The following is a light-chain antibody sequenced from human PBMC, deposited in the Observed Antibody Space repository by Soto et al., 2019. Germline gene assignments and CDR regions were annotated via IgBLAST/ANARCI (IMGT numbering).Light chain of an antibody. V-gene: IGKV3-20*01. J-gene: IGKJ1*01. CDR2: DSS. Sequence: EIVLTQSPATLSLSPGERATLSCSASHTLTPNLLPSYQQKPGQPPRLLIYDSSTRATGFPDRFSGSGSGTDFTLTIIRLEPEDFAVYYCQQYDISPWTFGQGTKVEIK. CDR3: QQYDISPWT. CDR1: HTLTPNL.